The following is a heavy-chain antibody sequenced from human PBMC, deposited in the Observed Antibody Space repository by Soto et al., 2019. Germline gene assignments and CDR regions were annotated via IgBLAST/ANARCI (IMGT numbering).Heavy chain of an antibody. V-gene: IGHV3-11*01. D-gene: IGHD3-22*01. J-gene: IGHJ6*02. CDR1: GFTFSDYY. CDR3: ARVNGYYYYGMDV. Sequence: QVQLVESGGGLVKPGGSLRLSCAASGFTFSDYYMSWIRQAPGKGLEWVSDISSSGSIIYYADSVKGRFTISRDNDKNSMYLQMNSLRDEDKAVYYCARVNGYYYYGMDVWGQGTTVTVSS. CDR2: ISSSGSII.